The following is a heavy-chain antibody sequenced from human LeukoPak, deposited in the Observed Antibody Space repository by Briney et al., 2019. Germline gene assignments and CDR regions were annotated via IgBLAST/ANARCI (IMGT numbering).Heavy chain of an antibody. CDR2: IYYSGST. J-gene: IGHJ4*02. CDR3: ARDTDYEGLDY. CDR1: GGSISSSSYY. Sequence: SETLSLTCTVSGGSISSSSYYWSWIRQPPGKGLEWIGYIYYSGSTNYNPSLKSRVTISVDTSKNQFSLKLSSVTAADTAVYYCARDTDYEGLDYWGQGTLVTVSS. D-gene: IGHD4-17*01. V-gene: IGHV4-61*01.